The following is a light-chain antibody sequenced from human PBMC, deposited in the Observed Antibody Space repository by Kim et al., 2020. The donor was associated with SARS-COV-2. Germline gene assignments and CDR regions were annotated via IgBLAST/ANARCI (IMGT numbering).Light chain of an antibody. CDR1: QSVTNN. V-gene: IGKV3-15*01. J-gene: IGKJ1*01. CDR2: GAS. CDR3: QQYKNWPQT. Sequence: VSPGERATLSCRSSQSVTNNLACYQQKPGQAPRLLIYGASTRATGIPARFSGSGSGAEFTLTISSLQSEECAVYYCQQYKNWPQTFGQGTKVDIK.